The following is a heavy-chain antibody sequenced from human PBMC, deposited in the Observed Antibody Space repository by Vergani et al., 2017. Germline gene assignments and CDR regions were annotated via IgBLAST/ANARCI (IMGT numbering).Heavy chain of an antibody. CDR2: ISSNGGST. Sequence: EVQLVESGGGLVQPGGSLRLSCAASGFTFSSYAMHWVRQAPGKGLEYVSAISSNGGSTYYANSVKGRFTISRDNSKNTLYLQMGSLRAEDMAVYYCAKEGGGYCSGGTCYPEYWGQGTLVIVSS. CDR3: AKEGGGYCSGGTCYPEY. CDR1: GFTFSSYA. J-gene: IGHJ4*02. V-gene: IGHV3-64*01. D-gene: IGHD2-15*01.